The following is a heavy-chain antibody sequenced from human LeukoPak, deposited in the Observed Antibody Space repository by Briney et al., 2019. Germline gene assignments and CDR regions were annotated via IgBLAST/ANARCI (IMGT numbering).Heavy chain of an antibody. J-gene: IGHJ5*02. CDR3: ARVGWLVKCVDP. Sequence: TPSEALSLTRAVYGGSFSGYYWSWIRQPPGKGLEWIGEINHSGSTNYNPSLKSRVTISVDTSKNQFSLKLSSVTAADTAVYYCARVGWLVKCVDPWGQGTLVTVSS. CDR2: INHSGST. V-gene: IGHV4-34*01. CDR1: GGSFSGYY. D-gene: IGHD6-19*01.